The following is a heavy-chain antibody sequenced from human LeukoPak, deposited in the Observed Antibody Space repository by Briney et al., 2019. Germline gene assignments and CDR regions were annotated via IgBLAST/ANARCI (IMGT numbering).Heavy chain of an antibody. Sequence: SETLSLTCTVSGGSISSYYWSWIRQPPGKGLEWIGYIYYSGSTNYNPSLKSRVTISVDTSKNQFSPKLSSVTAADTAVYYCASGSTSWIFGMDVWGQGTTVTVSS. D-gene: IGHD2-2*01. CDR1: GGSISSYY. V-gene: IGHV4-59*01. CDR3: ASGSTSWIFGMDV. J-gene: IGHJ6*02. CDR2: IYYSGST.